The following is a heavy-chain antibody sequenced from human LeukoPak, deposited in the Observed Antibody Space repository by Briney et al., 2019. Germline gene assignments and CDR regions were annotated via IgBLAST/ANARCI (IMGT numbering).Heavy chain of an antibody. Sequence: PSETLSLTCAVYGGSFTGYYWSWIRQPPGKGLEWIGEINLSGSTNYNPSLKSRVTISVDTSKNQFSLKLDSVTAADTAVYYCARGGIRNRHYYFYMDAWGKGTTVTVSS. CDR1: GGSFTGYY. V-gene: IGHV4-34*01. J-gene: IGHJ6*03. CDR3: ARGGIRNRHYYFYMDA. D-gene: IGHD1-14*01. CDR2: INLSGST.